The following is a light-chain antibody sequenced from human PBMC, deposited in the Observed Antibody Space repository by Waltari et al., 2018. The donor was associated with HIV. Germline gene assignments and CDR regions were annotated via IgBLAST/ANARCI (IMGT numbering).Light chain of an antibody. CDR1: TGAVTSGYY. Sequence: QTVVTQEPSLTVSPGGTVTLTCASSTGAVTSGYYPNWFQQKPGQAPRALIYSTSKKHSWTPARFSGSLLGGKAALTLSGVQPEDEADYYCAAWDDSLGAHYVFGTGTKVTVL. CDR2: STS. V-gene: IGLV7-43*01. J-gene: IGLJ1*01. CDR3: AAWDDSLGAHYV.